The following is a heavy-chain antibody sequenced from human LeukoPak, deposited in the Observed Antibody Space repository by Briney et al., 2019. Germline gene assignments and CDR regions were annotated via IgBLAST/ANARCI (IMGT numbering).Heavy chain of an antibody. CDR2: ISSSSSYI. D-gene: IGHD5-18*01. CDR3: ARAVQLWLESGYDYYDY. J-gene: IGHJ4*02. Sequence: PGGSLRLSCAASGFTFSSYSMNWVRQAPGKGLEWVSSISSSSSYIYYADSVKGRFTISRDNAKNSLYLQMNSLRAEDTAVYYCARAVQLWLESGYDYYDYWGQGTLVTVSS. CDR1: GFTFSSYS. V-gene: IGHV3-21*01.